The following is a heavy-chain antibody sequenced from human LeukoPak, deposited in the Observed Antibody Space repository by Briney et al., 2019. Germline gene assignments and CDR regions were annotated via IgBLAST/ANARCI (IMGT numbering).Heavy chain of an antibody. CDR1: GYTLTELS. D-gene: IGHD6-19*01. CDR3: ATPSGQWLDPYYFDY. J-gene: IGHJ4*02. V-gene: IGHV1-24*01. Sequence: ASVKVSCEVSGYTLTELSMHWVRQAPGKGLEWMGGFDPEDGETIYAQKFQGRVTMTEDTSTDTAYMELSSLRSEDTAVYYCATPSGQWLDPYYFDYWGQGTLVTVSS. CDR2: FDPEDGET.